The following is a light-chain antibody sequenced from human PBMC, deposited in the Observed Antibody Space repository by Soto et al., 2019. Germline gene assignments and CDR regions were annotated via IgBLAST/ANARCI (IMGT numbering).Light chain of an antibody. Sequence: EILLTQSPCTLSLSPGERATLSCRASQSVSRYLAWYQQKPGQAPRLLIYDASYRSTGIPARFSGSGSGTDFTLTISSLEPEDFAIYYCQQYGSSPRTFGQGTKVDIK. V-gene: IGKV3-11*01. CDR2: DAS. J-gene: IGKJ1*01. CDR3: QQYGSSPRT. CDR1: QSVSRY.